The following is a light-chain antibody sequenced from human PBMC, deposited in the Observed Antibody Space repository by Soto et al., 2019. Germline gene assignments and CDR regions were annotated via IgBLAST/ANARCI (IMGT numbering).Light chain of an antibody. V-gene: IGKV3-15*01. Sequence: EIVVTQSPATLSVSPGERATLSCRASQSVTRNLAWYQQKHGQAPRLRIYGASTRATGITARFSGSGSGTEFTLTISSLQSEVVAVYYCKQYNNWPLTFGGGTKVDIK. CDR1: QSVTRN. J-gene: IGKJ4*01. CDR3: KQYNNWPLT. CDR2: GAS.